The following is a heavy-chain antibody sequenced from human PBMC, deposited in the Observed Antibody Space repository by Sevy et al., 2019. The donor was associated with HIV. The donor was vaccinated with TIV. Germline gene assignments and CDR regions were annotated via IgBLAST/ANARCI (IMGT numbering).Heavy chain of an antibody. CDR3: ARRPDFGVVIPTGVMDV. D-gene: IGHD3-3*01. CDR1: GFTFSTYA. J-gene: IGHJ6*02. V-gene: IGHV3-23*01. Sequence: GGSLRLSCAASGFTFSTYAMTWVRQAPGKGLQWVSVISGSGGSTYYADSVKGRFTISRDNSKNTMYLQMNSLRAEDTAVYYCARRPDFGVVIPTGVMDVWGQGPTVTVSS. CDR2: ISGSGGST.